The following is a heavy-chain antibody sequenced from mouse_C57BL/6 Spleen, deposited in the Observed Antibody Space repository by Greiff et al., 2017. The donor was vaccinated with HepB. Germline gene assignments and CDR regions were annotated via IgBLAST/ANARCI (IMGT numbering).Heavy chain of an antibody. CDR1: GYTFTSYG. J-gene: IGHJ4*01. CDR2: IYPRSGNT. Sequence: HVHVKQSGAELARPGASVKLSCKASGYTFTSYGISWVKQRTGQGLEWIGEIYPRSGNTYYNEKFTGKATLTADKSSSTAYMELRRLTFEASAVYFCARGDTVVRAMDYWGQGTSVTVSS. D-gene: IGHD2-5*01. CDR3: ARGDTVVRAMDY. V-gene: IGHV1-81*01.